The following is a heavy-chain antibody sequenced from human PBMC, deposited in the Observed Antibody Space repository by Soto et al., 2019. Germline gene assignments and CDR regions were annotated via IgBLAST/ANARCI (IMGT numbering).Heavy chain of an antibody. D-gene: IGHD1-26*01. CDR2: IIPIFGTA. CDR3: ARDRVGATQNDWFDP. V-gene: IGHV1-69*01. CDR1: GGTFSSYA. Sequence: QVQLVQSGAEVKKPRSSVKVSCKASGGTFSSYAISWVRRAPGQGLEWMGGIIPIFGTANYAQKFQGRVTITADESTSTAYMELSSLRSEDTAVYYCARDRVGATQNDWFDPWGQGTLVTVSS. J-gene: IGHJ5*02.